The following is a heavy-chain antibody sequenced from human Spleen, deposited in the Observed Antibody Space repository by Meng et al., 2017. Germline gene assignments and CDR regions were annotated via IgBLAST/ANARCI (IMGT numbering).Heavy chain of an antibody. CDR1: GGSISSSYYY. V-gene: IGHV4-39*07. D-gene: IGHD2-2*01. J-gene: IGHJ4*02. Sequence: HRQRQEPRHGLVKPSETLSLTCTVTGGSISSSYYYWGGIRQPPGKGLEWIGSINYSGSTYYNPSLKSRVTISEDTSNNQFSLQLSSVTAADTAVYYCARLVVVPAAMPAFDYWGQGTLVTVSS. CDR3: ARLVVVPAAMPAFDY. CDR2: INYSGST.